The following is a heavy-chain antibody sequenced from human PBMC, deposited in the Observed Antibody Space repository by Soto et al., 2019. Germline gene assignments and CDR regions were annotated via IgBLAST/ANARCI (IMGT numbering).Heavy chain of an antibody. V-gene: IGHV1-18*01. CDR3: ASPMTIVTRLGY. CDR1: GYTFTSYG. Sequence: ASVKVSCKASGYTFTSYGISWVRQAPGQGLEWMGWISAYNGNTNYAQKLQGRVTMTTDTSTSTAYMELSSLKSEDTAVYYCASPMTIVTRLGYWAQGTLVTVSS. D-gene: IGHD4-4*01. CDR2: ISAYNGNT. J-gene: IGHJ4*02.